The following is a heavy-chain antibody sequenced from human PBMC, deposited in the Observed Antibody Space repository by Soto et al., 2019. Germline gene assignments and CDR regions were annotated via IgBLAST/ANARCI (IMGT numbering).Heavy chain of an antibody. V-gene: IGHV4-30-4*01. CDR2: IYDGGTT. CDR3: ASGPSGDQVDY. Sequence: SETLSLTCTVSGGSISSAAYCWSWIRQSPDKGLEWIGHIYDGGTTYSSPSLKGRVTISADTSKTQFSLKLDSVSAADTAVYYCASGPSGDQVDYWGQGIQVTASS. CDR1: GGSISSAAYC. J-gene: IGHJ4*02. D-gene: IGHD7-27*01.